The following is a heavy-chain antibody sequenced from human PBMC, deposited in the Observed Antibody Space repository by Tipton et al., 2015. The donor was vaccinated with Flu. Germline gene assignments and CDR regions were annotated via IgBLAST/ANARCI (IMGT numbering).Heavy chain of an antibody. V-gene: IGHV4-4*07. D-gene: IGHD3-22*01. CDR3: ARSSPYYYDSSGYPNWFDP. CDR1: GGSISSYY. J-gene: IGHJ5*02. CDR2: IYTSGST. Sequence: TLSLTCTVSGGSISSYYWSWIRQPAGKGLEWIGRIYTSGSTNYNPSLKSRVTMSVDTSKDQFSLTLSSVTAADTAVYYCARSSPYYYDSSGYPNWFDPWGQGTLVTVSS.